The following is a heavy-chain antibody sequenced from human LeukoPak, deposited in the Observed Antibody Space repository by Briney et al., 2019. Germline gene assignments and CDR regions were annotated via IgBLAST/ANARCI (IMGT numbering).Heavy chain of an antibody. CDR1: GYTFTSYY. Sequence: ASVKVSCKASGYTFTSYYMHWVRQAPGQGLEWMGIINPSGGSTSYAQKFQGRVTMTRDMSTSTVYMELSSLRSEDTAVYYCARVVAPGGYSYGINAFDIWGQGTMVTVSS. CDR2: INPSGGST. CDR3: ARVVAPGGYSYGINAFDI. V-gene: IGHV1-46*01. D-gene: IGHD5-18*01. J-gene: IGHJ3*02.